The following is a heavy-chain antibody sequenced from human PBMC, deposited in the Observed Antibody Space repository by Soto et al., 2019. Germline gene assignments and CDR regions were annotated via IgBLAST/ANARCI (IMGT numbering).Heavy chain of an antibody. J-gene: IGHJ4*02. CDR2: IYYSGST. D-gene: IGHD6-6*01. CDR3: ARLYSSSSALDY. V-gene: IGHV4-31*03. Sequence: PSETLSLTCTVSGGSISSGGYYWSWIRQHPGKGLEWIGYIYYSGSTYYNPSLKSRVTISVDTSKNQFSLKLSSVTAADTAVYYCARLYSSSSALDYWGQGTLVTV. CDR1: GGSISSGGYY.